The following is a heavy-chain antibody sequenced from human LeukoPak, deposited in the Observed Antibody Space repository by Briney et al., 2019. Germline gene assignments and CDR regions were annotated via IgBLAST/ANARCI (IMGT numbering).Heavy chain of an antibody. V-gene: IGHV4-59*08. Sequence: SETLSLTCTVSGGSISNYYWSWIRQPPGKGLEWFGYAYYSGSTNYNPSFESRVTMSVDTSKNKFTLKLSSVTAADTAVYYCARNAAVATSRSWFDPWGQGSLVTASS. CDR2: AYYSGST. J-gene: IGHJ5*02. CDR3: ARNAAVATSRSWFDP. D-gene: IGHD6-19*01. CDR1: GGSISNYY.